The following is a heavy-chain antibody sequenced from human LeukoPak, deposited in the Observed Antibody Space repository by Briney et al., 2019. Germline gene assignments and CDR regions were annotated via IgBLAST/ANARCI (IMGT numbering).Heavy chain of an antibody. V-gene: IGHV3-7*01. J-gene: IGHJ4*02. CDR1: GFTFSNYW. Sequence: GGSLRLSCAASGFTFSNYWMSWVRQAPGKGLEWVANIKQDGSEKYYVDSVKGRFTISRDNAKNSLYLQMNSLRAEDTAVYYCARDFVYCSGGSCYSGDWYYFDYWGQGTLVTVSS. D-gene: IGHD2-15*01. CDR3: ARDFVYCSGGSCYSGDWYYFDY. CDR2: IKQDGSEK.